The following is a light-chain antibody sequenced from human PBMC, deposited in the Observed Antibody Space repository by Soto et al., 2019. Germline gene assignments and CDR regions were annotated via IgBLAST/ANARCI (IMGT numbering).Light chain of an antibody. CDR3: QQYGSSLLFT. J-gene: IGKJ3*01. Sequence: EIVLTQSAGSLSLSPGERATLSSRASQSVSSSYLAWYQQKPGQAPRLLIYGASSRATGIPDRFSGSGSGTDFTLTISRLEPEDFAVYYCQQYGSSLLFTFGPGTKVDIK. CDR1: QSVSSSY. V-gene: IGKV3-20*01. CDR2: GAS.